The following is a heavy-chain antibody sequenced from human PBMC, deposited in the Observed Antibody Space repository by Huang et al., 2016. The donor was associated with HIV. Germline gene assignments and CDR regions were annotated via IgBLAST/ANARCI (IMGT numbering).Heavy chain of an antibody. J-gene: IGHJ4*02. V-gene: IGHV3-15*01. Sequence: EVRLLESGGGLVKPGGSLRLSCAASGFSFSHTWMTWFRKVTGKRREWVGLIKSKVDPGPTDYAEPGKGRFIISSDDSTNTVFLQMNSLKTEDTGVYYCSTLTSPYYDTSGYLPHFDYWGQGTLVTVSS. CDR3: STLTSPYYDTSGYLPHFDY. CDR2: IKSKVDPGPT. D-gene: IGHD3-22*01. CDR1: GFSFSHTW.